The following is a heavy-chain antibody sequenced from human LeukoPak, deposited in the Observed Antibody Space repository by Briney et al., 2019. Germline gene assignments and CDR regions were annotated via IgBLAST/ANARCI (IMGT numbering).Heavy chain of an antibody. Sequence: PGGSLRLSCAASGFTFSSYWMSWVRQAPGKGLEWVANIKQDGSEKYYVDSVKGRFTISRDNAKNSLYLQMNSLRAEDTAVYYCARVAAAGILMAEYFQHWGQGTLVTVSS. CDR2: IKQDGSEK. CDR1: GFTFSSYW. J-gene: IGHJ1*01. D-gene: IGHD6-13*01. V-gene: IGHV3-7*01. CDR3: ARVAAAGILMAEYFQH.